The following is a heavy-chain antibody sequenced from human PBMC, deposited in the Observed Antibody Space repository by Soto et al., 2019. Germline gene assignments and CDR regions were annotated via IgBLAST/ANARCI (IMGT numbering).Heavy chain of an antibody. CDR3: ARAYYDILTGYQGGFDP. J-gene: IGHJ5*02. D-gene: IGHD3-9*01. V-gene: IGHV1-69*12. Sequence: QVQLVQSGAEVKKPGSSVKVSCKASGGTFSSYAISWVRQAPGQGLEWMGGIIPIFGTANYAQKFQGRVTITADESTSTAXMELSSLRSXXTAVYYCARAYYDILTGYQGGFDPWGQGTLVTVSS. CDR1: GGTFSSYA. CDR2: IIPIFGTA.